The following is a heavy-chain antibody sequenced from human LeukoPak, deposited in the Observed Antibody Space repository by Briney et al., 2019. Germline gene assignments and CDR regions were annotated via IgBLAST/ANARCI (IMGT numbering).Heavy chain of an antibody. V-gene: IGHV3-74*01. Sequence: GGSLRPSCAASGFTFSNYWMHWVRQAPGKGLVWVSRINSDGSTTSYADSVKGRFTISRDNAKNTLYLQMNSLRAEDTALYYCARDGYCSSTRRYAGGVDSWGQGTLVTVSS. CDR1: GFTFSNYW. CDR2: INSDGSTT. J-gene: IGHJ4*02. CDR3: ARDGYCSSTRRYAGGVDS. D-gene: IGHD2-2*03.